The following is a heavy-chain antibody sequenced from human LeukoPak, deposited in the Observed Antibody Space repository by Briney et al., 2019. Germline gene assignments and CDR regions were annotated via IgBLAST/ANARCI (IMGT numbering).Heavy chain of an antibody. J-gene: IGHJ4*02. CDR3: LGTYYYGSGSYQWDY. CDR1: GYSFTDYW. V-gene: IGHV5-51*01. D-gene: IGHD3-10*01. CDR2: IYPGDSDT. Sequence: GESLKISCKASGYSFTDYWIGWVRQMPGKGLEWMGIIYPGDSDTRYSPSFQGQVTMSADKSISTAYLQWSSLKASDTAMYYCLGTYYYGSGSYQWDYWGQGTLVTVSS.